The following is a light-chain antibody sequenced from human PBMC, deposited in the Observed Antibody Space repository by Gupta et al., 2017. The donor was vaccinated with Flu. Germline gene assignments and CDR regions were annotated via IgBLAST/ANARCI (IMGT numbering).Light chain of an antibody. CDR2: GAS. V-gene: IGKV3-20*01. CDR3: QQYGSAPRT. CDR1: QSVSSSY. J-gene: IGKJ4*01. Sequence: GSLSLSLGERATLSCRASQSVSSSYLAWHQKKPGKAPRLLIYGASSRATGIPDRFSGSGSGTDFTLTISRLEPEDFAVYYCQQYGSAPRTFGGGTKVEIK.